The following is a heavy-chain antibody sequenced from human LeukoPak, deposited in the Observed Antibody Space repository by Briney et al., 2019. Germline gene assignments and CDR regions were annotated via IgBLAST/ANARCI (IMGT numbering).Heavy chain of an antibody. Sequence: HTGGSLRLSCAASGFTFTSFAMTWVRQAPGKGLEWVSTIGGRGGSTDYADSVKGRFSISRDNSKNTLYLQMNNLRAEDTAVYYCAKDRDIILMGHGMDVWGQGTTVTVSS. J-gene: IGHJ6*02. CDR3: AKDRDIILMGHGMDV. D-gene: IGHD3-10*01. CDR2: IGGRGGST. CDR1: GFTFTSFA. V-gene: IGHV3-23*01.